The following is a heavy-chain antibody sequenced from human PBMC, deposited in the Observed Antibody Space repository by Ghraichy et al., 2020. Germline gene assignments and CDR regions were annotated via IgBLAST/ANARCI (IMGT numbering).Heavy chain of an antibody. Sequence: TLSLTCVVNGAFGGYYWSWIRQSPGKGLEWFGEIYPGGSANYNPSLRSRVTISVDASQRQFSLKLTSVTAADTAIYYCAKGRYCGGGGCFPRPSSFDSWGPGTLVTVSS. CDR1: GAFGGYY. CDR3: AKGRYCGGGGCFPRPSSFDS. D-gene: IGHD2-15*01. J-gene: IGHJ4*02. CDR2: IYPGGSA. V-gene: IGHV4-34*01.